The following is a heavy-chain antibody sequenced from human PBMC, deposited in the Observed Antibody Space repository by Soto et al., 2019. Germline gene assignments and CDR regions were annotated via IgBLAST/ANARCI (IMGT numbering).Heavy chain of an antibody. CDR2: ITSGSSYI. V-gene: IGHV3-21*01. Sequence: EVQLVESGGGLVKPGGSLRLSCAASGFTFSSSSMNWVRQAPGKGLEWVASITSGSSYIYYADSVKGRFTISRDNAKNSLYLQMTGLRAGDTSIYYCGDARYSTGCYGPGAFDIWGQGTMVTVSS. CDR3: GDARYSTGCYGPGAFDI. D-gene: IGHD6-19*01. J-gene: IGHJ3*02. CDR1: GFTFSSSS.